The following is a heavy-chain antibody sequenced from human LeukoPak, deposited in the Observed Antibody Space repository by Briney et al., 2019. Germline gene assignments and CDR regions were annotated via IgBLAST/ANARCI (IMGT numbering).Heavy chain of an antibody. CDR3: ARSIRGYSSGWYYFDY. Sequence: SETLSLTCSVSGDSISSSYFWGWIRQPPGTGLEWIGSISHSENTFYNPSLKSRVTISVDTSKNQFSLKLSSVTAADTAVYYCARSIRGYSSGWYYFDYWGQGTLITVSS. J-gene: IGHJ4*02. V-gene: IGHV4-38-2*01. D-gene: IGHD6-19*01. CDR1: GDSISSSYF. CDR2: ISHSENT.